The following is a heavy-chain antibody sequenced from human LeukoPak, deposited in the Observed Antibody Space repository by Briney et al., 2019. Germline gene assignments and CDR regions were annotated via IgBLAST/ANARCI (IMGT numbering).Heavy chain of an antibody. CDR2: ISYDGSNK. CDR1: GFTFSSYG. V-gene: IGHV3-30*03. J-gene: IGHJ6*02. CDR3: ARPRYDFWSGYYRDYYYGMDV. D-gene: IGHD3-3*01. Sequence: GGSLRLSCAASGFTFSSYGMHWVRQAPGKGLEWVAVISYDGSNKYYADSVKGRFTISRDNSKNTLYLQMNSLRAEDTAVYYCARPRYDFWSGYYRDYYYGMDVWGQGTTVTVSS.